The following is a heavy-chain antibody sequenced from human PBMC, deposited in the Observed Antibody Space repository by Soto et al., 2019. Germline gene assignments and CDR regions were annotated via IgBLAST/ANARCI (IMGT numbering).Heavy chain of an antibody. CDR2: IYPGDSDT. Sequence: GESLKISCKGSGYSFTNYWIGWVRQMPGKGLEWMGIIYPGDSDTRCSPSFQGQVTISADKSISTAYLQWSSLKASDTAMYYCARSPHEYYYDSSGYYFNPLYFDYWGQGTLVTVSS. D-gene: IGHD3-22*01. J-gene: IGHJ4*02. CDR1: GYSFTNYW. CDR3: ARSPHEYYYDSSGYYFNPLYFDY. V-gene: IGHV5-51*01.